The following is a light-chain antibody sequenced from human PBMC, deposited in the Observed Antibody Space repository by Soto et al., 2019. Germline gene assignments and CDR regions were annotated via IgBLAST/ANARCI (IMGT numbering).Light chain of an antibody. CDR2: DAS. Sequence: IQMTQSPSFVSASVGDRVTITCRASRDIRTWLAWYQVRPGRAPKFLISDASSLQGGVPPRFSGSGSGRDFTLTISSLQPDDFATYYCQQTNSLPLTFGGGTKVEIK. J-gene: IGKJ4*01. CDR1: RDIRTW. V-gene: IGKV1-12*01. CDR3: QQTNSLPLT.